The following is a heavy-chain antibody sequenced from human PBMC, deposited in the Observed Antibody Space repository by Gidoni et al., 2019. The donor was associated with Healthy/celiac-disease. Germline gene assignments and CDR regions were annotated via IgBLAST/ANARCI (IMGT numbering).Heavy chain of an antibody. CDR3: ARDQYCGGDCYFFDY. D-gene: IGHD2-21*02. Sequence: QVQLVESGGGVVQPGRSLRLSGAATGFTFSSYAMHWVRQAPGKGLEWVAVISYDGSNKYYADSVKGRFTISRDNSKNTLYLQMNSLRAEDTAVYYCARDQYCGGDCYFFDYWGQGTLVTVSS. CDR2: ISYDGSNK. CDR1: GFTFSSYA. V-gene: IGHV3-30*04. J-gene: IGHJ4*02.